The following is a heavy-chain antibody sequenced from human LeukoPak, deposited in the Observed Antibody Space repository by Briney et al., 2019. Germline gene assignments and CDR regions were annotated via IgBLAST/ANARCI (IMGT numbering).Heavy chain of an antibody. Sequence: PGGSLRLSCADSGFTFSSYAMGWVRQAPGKGLEWGSAITPRGGNTYYADSVKGRFTISRDNSKNTLYLQVNSLRAEDPAVYYCAKGNGYSYGRYYFDYWGQGTLVTVSS. D-gene: IGHD5-18*01. J-gene: IGHJ4*02. CDR3: AKGNGYSYGRYYFDY. V-gene: IGHV3-23*01. CDR1: GFTFSSYA. CDR2: ITPRGGNT.